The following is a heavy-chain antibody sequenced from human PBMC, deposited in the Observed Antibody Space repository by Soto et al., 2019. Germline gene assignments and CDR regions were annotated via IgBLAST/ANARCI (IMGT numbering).Heavy chain of an antibody. V-gene: IGHV1-2*02. CDR3: ARGRPVSATGYPSDN. J-gene: IGHJ4*02. D-gene: IGHD6-19*01. Sequence: QVQLVQSGAEVKKPGASVKVSCKASGYTFTGYYMHWVRQAPGQGLEWMGWMNPNSGDTKYAQNFQDRVTMTRDTSISTAYMELSSLRSDDTAVYYCARGRPVSATGYPSDNWGQGTLVTVSS. CDR1: GYTFTGYY. CDR2: MNPNSGDT.